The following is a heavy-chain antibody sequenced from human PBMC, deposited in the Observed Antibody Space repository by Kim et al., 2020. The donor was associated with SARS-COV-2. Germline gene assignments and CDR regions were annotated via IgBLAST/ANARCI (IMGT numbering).Heavy chain of an antibody. J-gene: IGHJ6*01. CDR2: GST. D-gene: IGHD5-18*01. Sequence: GSTYYNPSLKGRVIMSVATSKNQFSLKLSSVTAADTAVYYCARDGYSYLYVWGQGTTVIVSS. CDR3: ARDGYSYLYV. V-gene: IGHV4-31*02.